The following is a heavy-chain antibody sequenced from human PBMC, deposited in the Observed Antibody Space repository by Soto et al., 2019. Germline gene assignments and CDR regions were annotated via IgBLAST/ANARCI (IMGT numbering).Heavy chain of an antibody. CDR1: GFTFSTYW. J-gene: IGHJ4*02. CDR2: IRQDGSQK. V-gene: IGHV3-7*01. CDR3: VRDGSRAWHFDS. D-gene: IGHD1-1*01. Sequence: PGGSLRLSCEASGFTFSTYWMSWVRQAPGKGLEWVANIRQDGSQKYLVDSVKGRFTISRDNAKNSLHLQMNSLRAEDSAVYYCVRDGSRAWHFDSWGQGILVTVFS.